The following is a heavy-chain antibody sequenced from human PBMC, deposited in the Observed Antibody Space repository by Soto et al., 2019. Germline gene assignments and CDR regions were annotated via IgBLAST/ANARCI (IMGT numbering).Heavy chain of an antibody. CDR1: GFTFSSYS. CDR3: ARDRGCSSTSCYLMGAYYYYGMDV. D-gene: IGHD2-2*01. CDR2: ISSSSSTI. V-gene: IGHV3-48*02. J-gene: IGHJ6*02. Sequence: PGGSLRLSCAASGFTFSSYSMNWVRQAPGKGLEWVSYISSSSSTIYYADSVKGRFTISRDNAKNSLYLQMNSLRDEDTAVYYCARDRGCSSTSCYLMGAYYYYGMDVWGQGTTVTVSS.